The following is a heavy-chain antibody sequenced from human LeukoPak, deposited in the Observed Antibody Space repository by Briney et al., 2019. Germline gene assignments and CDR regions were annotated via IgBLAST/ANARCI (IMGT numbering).Heavy chain of an antibody. D-gene: IGHD3-22*01. V-gene: IGHV3-74*01. CDR1: RFTFCSYW. Sequence: GGSLRLSCAPSRFTFCSYWMHWVPQAPGKGVMWVSRIKSDGSTKYADSVKGRFTISRDNAKNTVSLQINSLRAEGTGGYYRYRAPSEIGGYYPEYFRHWGQGTLVTVSS. J-gene: IGHJ1*01. CDR2: IKSDGST. CDR3: YRAPSEIGGYYPEYFRH.